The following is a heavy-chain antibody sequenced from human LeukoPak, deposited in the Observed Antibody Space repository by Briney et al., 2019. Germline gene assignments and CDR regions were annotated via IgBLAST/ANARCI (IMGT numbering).Heavy chain of an antibody. CDR2: IYYSGST. CDR1: GGSISSYY. Sequence: PSETLSLTCTVSGGSISSYYWSWIRQSPGKGLEWIAYIYYSGSTDYNPSLKSRITISVDTSKNQFSLKLSSVTAADTAVYYCARDTAGGIEDYWGQGTLVTVSS. CDR3: ARDTAGGIEDY. J-gene: IGHJ4*02. V-gene: IGHV4-59*12. D-gene: IGHD6-13*01.